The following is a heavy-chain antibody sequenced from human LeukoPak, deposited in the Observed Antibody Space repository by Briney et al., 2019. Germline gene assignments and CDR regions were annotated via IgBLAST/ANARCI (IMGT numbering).Heavy chain of an antibody. CDR1: GFAFSSYW. V-gene: IGHV3-74*01. J-gene: IGHJ4*02. D-gene: IGHD5-18*01. CDR2: IKSDGSTT. CDR3: ARVVDTHFDY. Sequence: GGSLRLSCAASGFAFSSYWMQWVRQAPGKGLVWVSRIKSDGSTTTYADSVKGRFTISRDNAKNTLYLQMNSLRAEDTAVYYCARVVDTHFDYWGQGTLVTVSS.